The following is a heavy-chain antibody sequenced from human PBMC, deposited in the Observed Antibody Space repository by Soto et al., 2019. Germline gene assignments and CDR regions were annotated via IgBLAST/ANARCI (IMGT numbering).Heavy chain of an antibody. V-gene: IGHV3-23*01. Sequence: EVQLLESGGDLVQPGGSLRLSCAASGFTFSKFVMRWVRQTPGKGLEWVSTITESGGDTYYTDSVKGRFTISRDNSKNTLYLQKTSLRAEDTALYYCTKASPDRHHMDVWGKGTTVTVSS. CDR2: ITESGGDT. J-gene: IGHJ6*03. CDR1: GFTFSKFV. CDR3: TKASPDRHHMDV.